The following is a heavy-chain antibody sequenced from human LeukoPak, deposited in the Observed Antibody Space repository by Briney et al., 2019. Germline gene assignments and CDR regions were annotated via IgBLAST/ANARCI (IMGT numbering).Heavy chain of an antibody. CDR1: GYTFTGYY. CDR2: INPNSGGT. V-gene: IGHV1-2*02. J-gene: IGHJ4*02. Sequence: GASVKVSCKASGYTFTGYYMHWVRQAPGQGLEWMGWINPNSGGTNYAQKFQGRVTMTRDTSITTAYMELSRLRSDDTAVYYCARLGRGYYYDSSGYSFDYWGQGTLVTVSS. D-gene: IGHD3-22*01. CDR3: ARLGRGYYYDSSGYSFDY.